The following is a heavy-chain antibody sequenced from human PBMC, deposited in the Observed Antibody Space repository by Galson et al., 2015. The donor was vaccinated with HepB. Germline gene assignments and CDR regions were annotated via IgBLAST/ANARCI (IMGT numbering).Heavy chain of an antibody. CDR1: GGSISSSSYY. J-gene: IGHJ4*02. Sequence: LSLTCTVSGGSISSSSYYWGWIRQPPGKGLEWIGSIYYSGSTYYNPSLKSRVTISVDTSKNQFSLKLSSVTAADTAVYYCARLPRVEMATMVDYWGQGTLVTVSS. CDR3: ARLPRVEMATMVDY. D-gene: IGHD5-24*01. V-gene: IGHV4-39*01. CDR2: IYYSGST.